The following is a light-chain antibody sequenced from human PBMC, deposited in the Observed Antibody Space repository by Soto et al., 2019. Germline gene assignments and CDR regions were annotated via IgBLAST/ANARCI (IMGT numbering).Light chain of an antibody. Sequence: DIQMTQAPSSLSASVGDRVTITCRASQSISSYLNWYQQNPGKAPKLLIYAASTLQSGVPSRFSGSGSGTDFTLTISSLQPEDFATYYCQQSYSIPQAFGQGTKVDIK. V-gene: IGKV1-39*01. CDR2: AAS. J-gene: IGKJ1*01. CDR3: QQSYSIPQA. CDR1: QSISSY.